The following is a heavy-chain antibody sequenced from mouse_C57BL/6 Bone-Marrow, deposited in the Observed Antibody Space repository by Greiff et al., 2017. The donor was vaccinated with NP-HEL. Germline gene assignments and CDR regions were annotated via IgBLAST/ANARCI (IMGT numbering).Heavy chain of an antibody. CDR2: IYPGDGDT. D-gene: IGHD1-1*01. Sequence: QVQLQQSGPELVKPGASVKISCKASGYAFSSSWMNWVKQRPGKGLEWIGRIYPGDGDTNCNGKFKGKATLTADKSSSTAYMQLSSLTSEDSAVYFCAREGTTVVAKRYFDVWGTGTTVTVSS. J-gene: IGHJ1*03. CDR3: AREGTTVVAKRYFDV. V-gene: IGHV1-82*01. CDR1: GYAFSSSW.